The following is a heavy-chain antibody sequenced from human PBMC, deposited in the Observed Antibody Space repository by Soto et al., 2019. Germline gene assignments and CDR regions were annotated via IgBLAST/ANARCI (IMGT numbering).Heavy chain of an antibody. J-gene: IGHJ4*02. Sequence: SETLSLTCTVSGGSISSSDYYWGWIRQPPGKGLEWIGNIYYSGSASYNPSLKSRVTISVDTSKNQVSLKLSSVTAADTAVYICVSGYPWVVFDDWGQGTLVTVSS. D-gene: IGHD5-18*01. V-gene: IGHV4-39*01. CDR1: GGSISSSDYY. CDR2: IYYSGSA. CDR3: VSGYPWVVFDD.